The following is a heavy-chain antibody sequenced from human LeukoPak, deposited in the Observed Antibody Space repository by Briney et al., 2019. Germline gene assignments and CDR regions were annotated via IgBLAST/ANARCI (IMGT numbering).Heavy chain of an antibody. D-gene: IGHD2-2*01. V-gene: IGHV1-46*01. J-gene: IGHJ4*02. Sequence: ASVKVSCKASGYTFTSYYMHWVRQAPGQGLEWMGIIKPSGGSTSYAQKFQGRVTMTRDTSISTAYMELSRLRSDDTAVYYCARVTKDIVVVPAATPPYYFDYWGQGTLVTVSS. CDR1: GYTFTSYY. CDR3: ARVTKDIVVVPAATPPYYFDY. CDR2: IKPSGGST.